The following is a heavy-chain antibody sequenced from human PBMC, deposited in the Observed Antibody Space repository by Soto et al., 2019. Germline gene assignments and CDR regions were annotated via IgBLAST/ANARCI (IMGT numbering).Heavy chain of an antibody. Sequence: GESLKISCKGSGYSFTSYWIGWVRQMPGKGLEWMGIIYPGDSDTRYSPSFQGQVTISADKSISTAYLQWSSLKASDTAMYYCARVVPAAILRYYYYGMDVWGQGTMVTVSS. CDR2: IYPGDSDT. D-gene: IGHD2-2*01. CDR3: ARVVPAAILRYYYYGMDV. J-gene: IGHJ6*02. V-gene: IGHV5-51*01. CDR1: GYSFTSYW.